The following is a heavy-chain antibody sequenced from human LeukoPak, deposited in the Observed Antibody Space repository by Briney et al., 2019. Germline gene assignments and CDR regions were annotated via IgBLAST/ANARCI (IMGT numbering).Heavy chain of an antibody. CDR2: ISAYNGNT. Sequence: ASVKVSCKASGYTFTSYGISWVRQAPGQGLEWMGWISAYNGNTNYAQKLQGRVTMTTDTSTSTAYMELRSLRSDDTAIYYCARDMITFGGVIVIGYWGQGTLVTVSS. V-gene: IGHV1-18*01. CDR1: GYTFTSYG. CDR3: ARDMITFGGVIVIGY. D-gene: IGHD3-16*02. J-gene: IGHJ4*02.